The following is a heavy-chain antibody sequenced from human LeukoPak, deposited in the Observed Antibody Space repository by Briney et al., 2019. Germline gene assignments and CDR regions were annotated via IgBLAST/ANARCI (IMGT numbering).Heavy chain of an antibody. CDR3: ARDLRGRNDFWSGYSGY. CDR2: INPNSGGT. CDR1: GYTFTGYY. Sequence: GASVKVSCKASGYTFTGYYMHWVRQAPGQGLEWMGWINPNSGGTNYAQKFQGRVTMTRDTSISTAYMELSRLRSDDTAVYYCARDLRGRNDFWSGYSGYWGQGTLVTVSS. J-gene: IGHJ4*02. D-gene: IGHD3-3*01. V-gene: IGHV1-2*02.